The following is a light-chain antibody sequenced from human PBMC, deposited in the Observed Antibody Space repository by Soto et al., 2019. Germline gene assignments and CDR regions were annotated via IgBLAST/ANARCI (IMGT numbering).Light chain of an antibody. CDR3: QLYGISPH. Sequence: EILLTQSPGTLSLSPGERATLSWKTSQSRGSNFLAWYQHKPGKAPRLLIYASSNRATGIPDRLSGSASGTDFTLTIKRLEPEDFAVYYCQLYGISPHFGQGTRLEIK. CDR2: ASS. V-gene: IGKV3-20*01. CDR1: QSRGSNF. J-gene: IGKJ5*01.